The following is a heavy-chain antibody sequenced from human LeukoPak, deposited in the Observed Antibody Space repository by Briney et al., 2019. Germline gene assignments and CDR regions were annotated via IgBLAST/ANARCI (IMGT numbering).Heavy chain of an antibody. CDR3: ARGGDGSGSYNWFDP. J-gene: IGHJ5*02. CDR2: IYPGDSDT. D-gene: IGHD3-10*01. V-gene: IGHV5-51*01. CDR1: GYSFTSYW. Sequence: GESLKISCKGSGYSFTSYWIGWVRQVPGKGLEWMGIIYPGDSDTRYSPSFQGQVTISADKSISTAYLQWSSLKASDTAMYYCARGGDGSGSYNWFDPWGQGTLVTVSS.